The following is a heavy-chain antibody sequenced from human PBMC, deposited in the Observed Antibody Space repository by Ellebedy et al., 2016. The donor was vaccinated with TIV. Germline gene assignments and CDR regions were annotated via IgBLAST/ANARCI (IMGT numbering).Heavy chain of an antibody. J-gene: IGHJ4*02. D-gene: IGHD6-19*01. CDR2: IKQDGSEK. CDR1: GFTFSNYW. CDR3: ARDQWLGRAYYFDS. V-gene: IGHV3-7*01. Sequence: GGSLRLSCGTSGFTFSNYWMTWVRQAPGKGLEWVANIKQDGSEKYYVDSVKGRFSISRDNAKNSLYVQMNSLRDEDTAVYYCARDQWLGRAYYFDSWGQGTPVTVCS.